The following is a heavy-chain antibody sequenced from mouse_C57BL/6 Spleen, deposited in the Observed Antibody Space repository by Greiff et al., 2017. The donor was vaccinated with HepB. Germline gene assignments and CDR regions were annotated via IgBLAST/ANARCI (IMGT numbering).Heavy chain of an antibody. V-gene: IGHV3-1*01. CDR2: ISYSGRT. CDR1: GYSITSGYD. J-gene: IGHJ4*01. Sequence: VQLQQSGPGMVKPSQSLSLTCTVTGYSITSGYDWHWIRHFPGNKLEWMGYISYSGRTNYNPSLKSRISITHDTSKNHFFLKLNSVTTEDTATYYCARGDYDGMDYWGQGTSVTVSS. CDR3: ARGDYDGMDY. D-gene: IGHD2-4*01.